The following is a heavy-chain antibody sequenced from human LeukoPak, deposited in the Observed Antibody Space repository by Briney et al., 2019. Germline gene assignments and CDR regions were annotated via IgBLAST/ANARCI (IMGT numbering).Heavy chain of an antibody. CDR1: GSSFTSYW. CDR2: IYPGDSDT. V-gene: IGHV5-51*01. D-gene: IGHD6-13*01. CDR3: ARLNAGTEAYYFDY. J-gene: IGHJ4*02. Sequence: GASLQISCKGSGSSFTSYWIGWVRQLPGKGLEWMGIIYPGDSDTRYSPSFQGQVTISADKSISTAYLQWSSLKASDTAMYYCARLNAGTEAYYFDYWGQGTLVTVSS.